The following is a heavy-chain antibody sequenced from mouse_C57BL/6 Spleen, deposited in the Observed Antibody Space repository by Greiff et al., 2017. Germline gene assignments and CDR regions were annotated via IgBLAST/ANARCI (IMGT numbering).Heavy chain of an antibody. Sequence: DVKLVESGGGLVKPGGSPKLSCAASGFTFSSYAMSWVRQTPEKRLEWVATISDGGSYTYYPDNVKGRFTISRDNAKNNLYLQKSHLKSEDTAMYYCARERRYGNYDYAMGDWGQGTSVTVSS. J-gene: IGHJ4*01. CDR3: ARERRYGNYDYAMGD. CDR1: GFTFSSYA. CDR2: ISDGGSYT. V-gene: IGHV5-4*01. D-gene: IGHD2-10*02.